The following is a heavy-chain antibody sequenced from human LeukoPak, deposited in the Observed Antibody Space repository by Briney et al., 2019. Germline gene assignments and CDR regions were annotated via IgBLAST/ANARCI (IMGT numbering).Heavy chain of an antibody. CDR1: GGSISSNY. V-gene: IGHV4-4*07. J-gene: IGHJ4*02. CDR3: AREGNYYDGGGYYYFDY. CDR2: IYSSGST. Sequence: SETLSLTCTVSGGSISSNYWTWIRQSAGKGLEWIGRIYSSGSTNYNPSLKSRVTMSVDTSKNKFSLNLTSVTAADTAVYYCAREGNYYDGGGYYYFDYWGQGTLVTVSS. D-gene: IGHD3-22*01.